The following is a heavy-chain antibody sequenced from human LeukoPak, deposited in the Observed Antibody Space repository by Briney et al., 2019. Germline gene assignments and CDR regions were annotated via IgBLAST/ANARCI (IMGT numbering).Heavy chain of an antibody. D-gene: IGHD5-18*01. Sequence: PSETLSLTCTVSGGSISSYYWSWIRQPAGKGLEWIGRIYTSGSTNYNPSLKSRVTMSVDTSKNQFSLKLSSVTAADTAVYYCARAEDRRGYRLYFDYWGQGTLVTVSS. V-gene: IGHV4-4*07. CDR2: IYTSGST. CDR1: GGSISSYY. J-gene: IGHJ4*02. CDR3: ARAEDRRGYRLYFDY.